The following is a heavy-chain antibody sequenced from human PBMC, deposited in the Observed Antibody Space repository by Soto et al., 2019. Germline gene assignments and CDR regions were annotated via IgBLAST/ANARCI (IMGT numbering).Heavy chain of an antibody. Sequence: SVKVSCKASGGTSSSYAISWVRQAPGQGLEWMGGIIPIFGTANYAQKFQGRVTITADESTSTAYMELSSLRSEDTAVYYCARARGYCSGGSCYHHKIEYFQHWGQGTLVTVSS. V-gene: IGHV1-69*13. CDR1: GGTSSSYA. CDR2: IIPIFGTA. J-gene: IGHJ1*01. CDR3: ARARGYCSGGSCYHHKIEYFQH. D-gene: IGHD2-15*01.